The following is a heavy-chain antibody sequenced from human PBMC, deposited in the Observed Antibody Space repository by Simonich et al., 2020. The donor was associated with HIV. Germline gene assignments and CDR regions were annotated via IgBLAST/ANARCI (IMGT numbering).Heavy chain of an antibody. CDR3: ARESPVRDGYDYYYFYYYMDV. J-gene: IGHJ6*03. D-gene: IGHD5-12*01. Sequence: QVQLQQWGAGLLKPSETLSLSCAVYGGSFNTYYWSWIRPPPGKGLEWIGEINHRGSTKHNPSLKSRVTLSVATSKHPFSLKLSSVTAADTAVYYCARESPVRDGYDYYYFYYYMDVWGKGTAVTVSS. CDR1: GGSFNTYY. V-gene: IGHV4-34*01. CDR2: INHRGST.